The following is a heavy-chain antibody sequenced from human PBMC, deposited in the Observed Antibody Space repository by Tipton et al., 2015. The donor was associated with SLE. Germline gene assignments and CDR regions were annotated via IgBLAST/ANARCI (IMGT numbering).Heavy chain of an antibody. V-gene: IGHV4-38-2*01. J-gene: IGHJ4*02. CDR3: ASITMVRGVDY. CDR1: GYSISSGYY. CDR2: IYHSGST. D-gene: IGHD3-10*01. Sequence: LRLSCAVSGYSISSGYYWGWIRQPPGKGLEWIGSIYHSGSTYYNPSLKSRVTTSVDTSKNQFSLKLSSVTAADTAVYYCASITMVRGVDYWGQGTLVTVSS.